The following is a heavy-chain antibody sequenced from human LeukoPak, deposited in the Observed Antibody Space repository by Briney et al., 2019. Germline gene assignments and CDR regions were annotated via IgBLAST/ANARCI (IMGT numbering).Heavy chain of an antibody. CDR3: AKALDGSSWFGSLDS. D-gene: IGHD6-13*01. CDR1: GFSFNRFA. Sequence: GGSLKLSCGASGFSFNRFAMTWVRQAPGMGLDWVSTVSGSGGGSYYADSVKGRFIISRDNSKNMLYVQMNSLRVEDTAIYYCAKALDGSSWFGSLDSWGQGTLVAVSS. CDR2: VSGSGGGS. V-gene: IGHV3-23*01. J-gene: IGHJ5*02.